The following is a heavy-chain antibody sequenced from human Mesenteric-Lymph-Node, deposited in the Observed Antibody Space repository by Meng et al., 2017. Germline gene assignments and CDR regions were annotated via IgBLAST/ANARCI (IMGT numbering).Heavy chain of an antibody. D-gene: IGHD6-19*01. CDR2: IYHSGST. Sequence: VKLRESGPGRVKPSGTLSLPCAVSGGSISSSNWWSWVRQPPGKGLEWIGEIYHSGSTNYNPSLKSRVTISVDKSKNQFSLKLSSVTAADTAVYYCASFPPPGKQWLVTDYWGQGTLVTVSS. CDR3: ASFPPPGKQWLVTDY. CDR1: GGSISSSNW. J-gene: IGHJ4*02. V-gene: IGHV4-4*02.